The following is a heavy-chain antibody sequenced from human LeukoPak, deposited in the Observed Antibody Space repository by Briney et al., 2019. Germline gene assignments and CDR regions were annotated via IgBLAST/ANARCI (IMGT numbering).Heavy chain of an antibody. CDR2: IRYDGSNK. Sequence: GGSLRLSCAASGFTFSSYGMHWVRQAPGKGLEWVAFIRYDGSNKYYADSVKGRFTISRDNSKNTLYLQMNSLRAEDTAVYYCARDWGLFGSLYYFDYWGQGTLVTVSS. J-gene: IGHJ4*02. D-gene: IGHD3-10*01. CDR1: GFTFSSYG. CDR3: ARDWGLFGSLYYFDY. V-gene: IGHV3-30*02.